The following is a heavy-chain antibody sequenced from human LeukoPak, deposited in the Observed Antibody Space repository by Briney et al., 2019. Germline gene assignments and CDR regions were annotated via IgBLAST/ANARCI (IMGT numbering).Heavy chain of an antibody. CDR3: ARGLRYCSGTSCYSIDAFDI. CDR1: GFTFSRYD. Sequence: GGSLRLSCAASGFTFSRYDMHWVRHTTGRGLEWVSAIGTAGETHYPGSVKGRFTISRENAKNSLYLQMNSLRAGDTAVYYCARGLRYCSGTSCYSIDAFDIWGQGTMVTVSS. V-gene: IGHV3-13*01. J-gene: IGHJ3*02. CDR2: IGTAGET. D-gene: IGHD2-2*01.